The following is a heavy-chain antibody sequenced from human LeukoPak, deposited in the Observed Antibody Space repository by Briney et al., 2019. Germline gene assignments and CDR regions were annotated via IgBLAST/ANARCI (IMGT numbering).Heavy chain of an antibody. J-gene: IGHJ4*02. D-gene: IGHD3-10*01. CDR2: IYYSGST. CDR1: GGSISSYY. Sequence: SETLSLTCTVSGGSISSYYWSWIRQPPGKGLEWIGYIYYSGSTNYNPSLKSRVTISVDTSKNQFSLKLSSVTAADTAVYYCARLFYGSGSYQHTYYFDYWGQGTLVTVSS. V-gene: IGHV4-59*12. CDR3: ARLFYGSGSYQHTYYFDY.